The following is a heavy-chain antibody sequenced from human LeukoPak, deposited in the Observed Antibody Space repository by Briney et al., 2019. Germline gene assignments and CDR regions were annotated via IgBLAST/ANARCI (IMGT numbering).Heavy chain of an antibody. Sequence: GGSLRLSCAASGFTFSSYAMHWVRQAPGKGLEWVAVISYDGSNKYYADSVKGRFTISRDNSKNTLYLQMNSLRAEDTAVYYCAGGEGIAAAGTKALDYWGQGTLVTVSS. D-gene: IGHD6-13*01. V-gene: IGHV3-30*04. J-gene: IGHJ4*02. CDR2: ISYDGSNK. CDR1: GFTFSSYA. CDR3: AGGEGIAAAGTKALDY.